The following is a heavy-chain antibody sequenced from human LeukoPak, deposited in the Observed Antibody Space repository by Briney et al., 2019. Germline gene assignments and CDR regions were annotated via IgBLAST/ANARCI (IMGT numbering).Heavy chain of an antibody. D-gene: IGHD1-26*01. J-gene: IGHJ5*02. Sequence: SETLSLTCSVSSSSINTPYYWGWIRQPPGKGLEWIGSVFRTGGTYYNPSLESRLSISLDTSENQFSLRLRSVTAADTAVYYCAREIIVGATREFDPWGQGILVTVSS. CDR3: AREIIVGATREFDP. CDR1: SSSINTPYY. CDR2: VFRTGGT. V-gene: IGHV4-38-2*02.